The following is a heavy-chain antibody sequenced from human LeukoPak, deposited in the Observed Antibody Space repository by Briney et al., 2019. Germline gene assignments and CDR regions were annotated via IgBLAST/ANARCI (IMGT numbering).Heavy chain of an antibody. V-gene: IGHV3-48*01. CDR3: ARDGGWYYFDY. Sequence: SGGSLRLSCAASGFTFSSYWMSWVRQAPGKGLEWVSYISSSSSTIYYADSVKGRFTISRDNAKNSLYLQMNSLRAEDTAVYYCARDGGWYYFDYWGQGTLVTVSS. J-gene: IGHJ4*02. CDR1: GFTFSSYW. D-gene: IGHD6-19*01. CDR2: ISSSSSTI.